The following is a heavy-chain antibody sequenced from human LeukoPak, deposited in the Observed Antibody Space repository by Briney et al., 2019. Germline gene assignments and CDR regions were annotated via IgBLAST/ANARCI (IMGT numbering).Heavy chain of an antibody. J-gene: IGHJ4*02. CDR2: ISGSGGST. CDR1: GFTFSSYA. CDR3: ANVPLYSSGWYVPLDY. Sequence: GRSLRLSCAASGFTFSSYAMSWDRQAPGKGLEWVSAISGSGGSTYYADSVKGRFTISRDNSKNTLYLQMNSLRAEDTAVYYCANVPLYSSGWYVPLDYWGQGTLVTVSS. D-gene: IGHD6-19*01. V-gene: IGHV3-23*01.